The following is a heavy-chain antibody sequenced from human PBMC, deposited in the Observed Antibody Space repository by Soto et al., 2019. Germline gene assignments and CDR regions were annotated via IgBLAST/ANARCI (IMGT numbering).Heavy chain of an antibody. Sequence: SETLSLTCTVSGGSLSSYYWTWIRQPPGKGLEWIGYVYYSGNTNYNPSLKSRVTISVDTSKNQFSLKLSSVTAADTAVYYCARSYSSGWYSTHFYYFDYWGQGTLVTVSS. V-gene: IGHV4-59*01. D-gene: IGHD6-19*01. CDR3: ARSYSSGWYSTHFYYFDY. CDR2: VYYSGNT. J-gene: IGHJ4*02. CDR1: GGSLSSYY.